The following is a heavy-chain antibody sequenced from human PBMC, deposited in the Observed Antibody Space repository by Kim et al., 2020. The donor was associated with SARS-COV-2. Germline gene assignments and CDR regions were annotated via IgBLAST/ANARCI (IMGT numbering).Heavy chain of an antibody. CDR2: INHSGST. D-gene: IGHD3-10*01. J-gene: IGHJ4*02. CDR3: ARTYYYGSGSYYKYDY. V-gene: IGHV4-34*01. Sequence: SETLSLTCAVYGGSFSGYYWSWIRQPPGKGLEWIGEINHSGSTNYNPSLKSRVTISVDTSKNQFSLKLSSVTAADTAVYYCARTYYYGSGSYYKYDYWGQGTLVTVSS. CDR1: GGSFSGYY.